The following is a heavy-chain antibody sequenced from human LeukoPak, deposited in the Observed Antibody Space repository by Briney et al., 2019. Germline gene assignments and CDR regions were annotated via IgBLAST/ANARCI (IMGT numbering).Heavy chain of an antibody. CDR1: GFTFTSSA. D-gene: IGHD3-3*01. Sequence: EASVKVSCKASGFTFTSSAVQWVRQARGQRLEWIGWIVVGSGSTNYAQKFQERVTITRDMSTSTAYMELSSLRSEDTAVYYCAADRITIFGVVPYGMDVWGQGTTVTVSS. CDR2: IVVGSGST. CDR3: AADRITIFGVVPYGMDV. J-gene: IGHJ6*02. V-gene: IGHV1-58*01.